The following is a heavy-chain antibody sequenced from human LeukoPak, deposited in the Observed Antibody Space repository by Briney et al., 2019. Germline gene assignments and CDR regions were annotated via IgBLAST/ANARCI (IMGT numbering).Heavy chain of an antibody. CDR1: GFTFSNYG. V-gene: IGHV3-30*18. Sequence: SGGSLRLSCVGSGFTFSNYGIHWVRQAPGKGLEWVTAISYDGSLKYYADSVRGRFTISRDNSKNTLYLQMSSLRAEDTAVYYCAKLIIAPEGYEYFPHWGQGTLVTVSS. CDR3: AKLIIAPEGYEYFPH. J-gene: IGHJ1*01. CDR2: ISYDGSLK. D-gene: IGHD6-13*01.